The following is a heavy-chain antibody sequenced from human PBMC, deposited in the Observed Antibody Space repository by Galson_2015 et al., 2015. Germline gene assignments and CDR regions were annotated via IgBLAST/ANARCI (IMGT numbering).Heavy chain of an antibody. V-gene: IGHV5-10-1*01. Sequence: QSGAEVKKPGESLRISCKGPGYSFASFWINWVRQMPGKGLEWMGRIDPRDSYIDYSPSFQGHVTISTDKSISTAFLQWSSLKASDTAMYYCAKSSYGGYFDYWGLGTLVTVSS. CDR2: IDPRDSYI. CDR3: AKSSYGGYFDY. J-gene: IGHJ4*02. CDR1: GYSFASFW. D-gene: IGHD2-15*01.